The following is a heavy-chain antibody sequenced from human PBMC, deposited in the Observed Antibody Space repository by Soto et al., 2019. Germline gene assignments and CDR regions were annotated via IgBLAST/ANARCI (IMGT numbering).Heavy chain of an antibody. D-gene: IGHD2-8*01. CDR2: VSGSGGAT. J-gene: IGHJ4*02. CDR3: ARDQTPASYVYDC. Sequence: PGGSLRLSCAASGFIFSNYAMSWVRQAPGEGLEWVSSVSGSGGATYYADSVKGRFTISRDNSKNTLYLLMNTLRAEDTAVYYCARDQTPASYVYDCWGQGTLVTVSS. CDR1: GFIFSNYA. V-gene: IGHV3-23*01.